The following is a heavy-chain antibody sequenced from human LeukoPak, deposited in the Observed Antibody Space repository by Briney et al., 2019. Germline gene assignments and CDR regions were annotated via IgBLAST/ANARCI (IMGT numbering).Heavy chain of an antibody. CDR1: GFNFGDYA. CDR2: IRNKVYGGTI. Sequence: GGSLRLSCTDSGFNFGDYAMGWVRQAPGKGLKWVGFIRNKVYGGTIEYAAAVKGRFTISRDDSKSIAFLQMDSLKTEDTAVYYCLRYYGSGSLSGYWGQGTLVTVSS. CDR3: LRYYGSGSLSGY. D-gene: IGHD3-10*01. V-gene: IGHV3-49*04. J-gene: IGHJ4*02.